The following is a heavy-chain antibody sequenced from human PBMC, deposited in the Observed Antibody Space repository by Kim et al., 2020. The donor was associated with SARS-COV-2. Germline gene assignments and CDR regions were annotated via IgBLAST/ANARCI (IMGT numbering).Heavy chain of an antibody. CDR2: ISSSSSYT. V-gene: IGHV3-11*05. CDR3: ARVGYDYVWGSYRDCYYYYGVDV. D-gene: IGHD3-16*02. J-gene: IGHJ6*02. Sequence: GGSLRLSCAASGFTFSDYYMSWIRQAPGKGMEWVSYISSSSSYTNYADSVKGRFTISRDNAKNSLYLQMNSQRAEDTAVYYCARVGYDYVWGSYRDCYYYYGVDVWGQGTTVTVSS. CDR1: GFTFSDYY.